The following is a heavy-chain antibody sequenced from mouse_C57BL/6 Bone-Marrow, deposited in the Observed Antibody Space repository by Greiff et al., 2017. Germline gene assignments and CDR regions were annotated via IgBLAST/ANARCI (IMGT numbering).Heavy chain of an antibody. Sequence: QVQLQQSGAELVRPGASVTLSCKASGYTFTNYEMHWVKQTPVHGLEWIGAIDPETGGTAYNQKFKGKAILTADTSSSTAYMELRSLTSEDSAVYYCTRQLRLLAWFAYWGQGTLVTVSA. V-gene: IGHV1-15*01. CDR2: IDPETGGT. CDR1: GYTFTNYE. D-gene: IGHD3-2*02. CDR3: TRQLRLLAWFAY. J-gene: IGHJ3*01.